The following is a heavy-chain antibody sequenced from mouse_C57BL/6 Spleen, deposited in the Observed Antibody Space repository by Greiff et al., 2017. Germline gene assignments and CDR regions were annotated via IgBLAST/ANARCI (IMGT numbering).Heavy chain of an antibody. Sequence: VQLLQSVAELVRPGASVKFSCTASGFNIKNTYMPWVNQTPEKGLEWIGRIGPANGNTKYAPKFQGRVTITADTSYNTAYLQLSSLTSEDTASYYCARSGTDWYFDVWGTGTTVTVSS. CDR1: GFNIKNTY. CDR3: ARSGTDWYFDV. CDR2: IGPANGNT. D-gene: IGHD4-1*01. V-gene: IGHV14-3*01. J-gene: IGHJ1*03.